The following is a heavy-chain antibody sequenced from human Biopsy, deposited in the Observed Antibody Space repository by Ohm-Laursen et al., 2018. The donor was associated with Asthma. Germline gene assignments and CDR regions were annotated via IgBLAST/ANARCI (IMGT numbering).Heavy chain of an antibody. CDR2: ITDTSRYI. J-gene: IGHJ1*01. Sequence: GSLRLSCAASGFTFSHYNMNWVRQAPGKGLEWVSSITDTSRYIKYADSVKGRFTISRDNAKNSLYLQMNSLRAEDTAVYYCARTFHFWGPYHAEHYQLWGQGTLVTVPS. V-gene: IGHV3-21*01. CDR3: ARTFHFWGPYHAEHYQL. CDR1: GFTFSHYN. D-gene: IGHD3-3*02.